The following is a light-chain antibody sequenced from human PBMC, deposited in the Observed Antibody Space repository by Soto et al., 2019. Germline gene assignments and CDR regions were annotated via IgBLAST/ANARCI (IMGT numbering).Light chain of an antibody. CDR3: QQSYSSPRT. V-gene: IGKV1-39*01. J-gene: IGKJ1*01. CDR2: GAS. CDR1: QSISSY. Sequence: DIQMIQYPSSLSVSVGDRVTITCRASQSISSYLNWYQQKPGKAPKLLIYGASSLQSGVPSRFSGSGSGTDFTLTISSLQTEDFATYYCQQSYSSPRTFGQGTNVDIK.